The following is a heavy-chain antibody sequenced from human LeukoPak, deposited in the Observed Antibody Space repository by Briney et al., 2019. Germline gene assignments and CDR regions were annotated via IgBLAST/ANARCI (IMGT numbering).Heavy chain of an antibody. CDR1: GYTFTSFS. J-gene: IGHJ4*02. CDR3: ARNRVLRGVPFDA. Sequence: VASVKVSCKASGYTFTSFSINWLRQAPGQGLEWMGWISAENGNTNYSQNLQGRVTMTTDTSANTAYMELRSLTSDDTAVYYCARNRVLRGVPFDAWGQGTLVTVSS. CDR2: ISAENGNT. D-gene: IGHD3-10*01. V-gene: IGHV1-18*01.